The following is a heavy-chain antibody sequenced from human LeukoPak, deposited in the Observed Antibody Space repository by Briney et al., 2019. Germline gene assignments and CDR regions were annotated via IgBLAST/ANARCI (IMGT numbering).Heavy chain of an antibody. CDR3: ARPLSYYDSSGYYY. CDR2: ISSSGSTI. CDR1: GFTFSDYY. J-gene: IGHJ4*02. D-gene: IGHD3-22*01. V-gene: IGHV3-11*01. Sequence: PGGPLRLSCAASGFTFSDYYMSWIRQAPGKGLEWVSYISSSGSTIYYADSVKGRFTISRDNAKNSLYLQMNSLRAEDTAVYYCARPLSYYDSSGYYYWGQGTLVTVSS.